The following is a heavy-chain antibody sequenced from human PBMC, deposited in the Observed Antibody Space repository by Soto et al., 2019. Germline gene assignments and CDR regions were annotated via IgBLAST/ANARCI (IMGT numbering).Heavy chain of an antibody. J-gene: IGHJ5*02. CDR3: ARQRSGWYTWFDP. D-gene: IGHD6-19*01. V-gene: IGHV4-34*01. CDR1: GGSFSGYY. Sequence: PSETLSLTCAVYGGSFSGYYLTWIRQPPGTGLEWIGEINHSGSTNYNPSLKSRVTISVDTSKNQFSLKLTSVTAADTAVYYCARQRSGWYTWFDPRGQRAVVTISA. CDR2: INHSGST.